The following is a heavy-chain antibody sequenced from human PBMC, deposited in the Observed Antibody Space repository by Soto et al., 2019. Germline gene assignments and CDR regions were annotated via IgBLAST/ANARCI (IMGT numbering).Heavy chain of an antibody. J-gene: IGHJ5*02. D-gene: IGHD6-13*01. CDR3: GYSSTFYNHTLLCCDP. Sequence: QVQLVQSGAEVKKPGSSVKVSCKDSGGTFSSYAISWVRQAPGQGLEWMGGIIPIFGTANYAQKFQGRVTITADKSTSTGYMELSSLRSEDTAVYYCGYSSTFYNHTLLCCDPWSQGTLVTVSS. CDR1: GGTFSSYA. CDR2: IIPIFGTA. V-gene: IGHV1-69*14.